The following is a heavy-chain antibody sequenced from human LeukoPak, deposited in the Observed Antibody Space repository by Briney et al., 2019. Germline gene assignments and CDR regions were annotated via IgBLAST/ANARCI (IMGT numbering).Heavy chain of an antibody. V-gene: IGHV4-4*02. CDR3: ARDSSGFYYARMLNY. J-gene: IGHJ4*02. D-gene: IGHD3-22*01. Sequence: SGTLSLTCAVSGGSISSSNWWSWVRQPPGKGLEWIGEIYHSGSTNYNPSLKSRVTISVDKSKNQFSLKLTSVTAADTAFYYCARDSSGFYYARMLNYWGQGTLVTVSS. CDR2: IYHSGST. CDR1: GGSISSSNW.